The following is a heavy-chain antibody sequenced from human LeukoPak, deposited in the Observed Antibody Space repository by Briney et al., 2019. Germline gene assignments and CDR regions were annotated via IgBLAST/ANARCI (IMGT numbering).Heavy chain of an antibody. V-gene: IGHV5-51*01. Sequence: GESLKISCKGSGYSFTSYWIGWVRQMPGKGLEWMGIIYPGDSDTRYSPSFQGQVTISADKFISTAYLQWSSLKASDTAMYYCARQGSEYYYYYYGMDVWGQGTTVTVSS. J-gene: IGHJ6*02. CDR3: ARQGSEYYYYYYGMDV. CDR2: IYPGDSDT. D-gene: IGHD1-14*01. CDR1: GYSFTSYW.